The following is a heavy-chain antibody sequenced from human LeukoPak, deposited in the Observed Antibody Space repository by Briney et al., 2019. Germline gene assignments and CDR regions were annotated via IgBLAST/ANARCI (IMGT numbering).Heavy chain of an antibody. CDR1: GFTFSDYY. CDR3: ARDLIAAAGMSYYYYGMDV. D-gene: IGHD6-13*01. CDR2: ISSSGSTI. V-gene: IGHV3-11*01. Sequence: PGGSLRLSCAASGFTFSDYYMSWIRQAPGKGLEWVSYISSSGSTIYYADSVKGRFTISRDSAKNSLYLQMNSLRAEDTAVYYCARDLIAAAGMSYYYYGMDVWGQGTTVTVSS. J-gene: IGHJ6*02.